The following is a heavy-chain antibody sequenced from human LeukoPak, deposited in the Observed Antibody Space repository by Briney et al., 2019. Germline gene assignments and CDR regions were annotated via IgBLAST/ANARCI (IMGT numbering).Heavy chain of an antibody. J-gene: IGHJ4*02. CDR2: IYYSGTT. CDR3: ARGGRFTVNPNSLFDY. V-gene: IGHV4-39*07. Sequence: PSETLSLTCTVSGGSISSSDYYWGWIRQPPGKGLEWIASIYYSGTTHYNPSHQSRVTMSVDTSKNQFSLKLSSVTAADTAVYYCARGGRFTVNPNSLFDYWGQGTLVTVSS. CDR1: GGSISSSDYY. D-gene: IGHD2/OR15-2a*01.